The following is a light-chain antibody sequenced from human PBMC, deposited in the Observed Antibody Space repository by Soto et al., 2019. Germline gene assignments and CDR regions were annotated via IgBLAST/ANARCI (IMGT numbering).Light chain of an antibody. CDR1: QSISSW. CDR3: QQYDTYPWT. CDR2: EAS. J-gene: IGKJ1*01. V-gene: IGKV1-5*03. Sequence: DIQMTQSPSTLSASVGDRVTITCRASQSISSWLAWYQQKPGSAPKILIYEASSLESGVSSRFSGTGYGTEFTLTINSLQPVDFATYFCQQYDTYPWTFGQGPKVEIK.